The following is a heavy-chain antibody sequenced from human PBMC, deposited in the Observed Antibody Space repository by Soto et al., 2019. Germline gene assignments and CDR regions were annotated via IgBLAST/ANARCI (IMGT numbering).Heavy chain of an antibody. CDR2: ISYDGSNK. V-gene: IGHV3-30-3*01. J-gene: IGHJ3*02. Sequence: HPGGSLRLSCAASGFTFSSYAMHWVRQAPGKGLEWVAVISYDGSNKYYADSVKGRFTISRDNSKNTLYLQMNSLRAEDTAVYYCARKHIVATRSAFDIWGQGTMVTVSS. D-gene: IGHD5-12*01. CDR1: GFTFSSYA. CDR3: ARKHIVATRSAFDI.